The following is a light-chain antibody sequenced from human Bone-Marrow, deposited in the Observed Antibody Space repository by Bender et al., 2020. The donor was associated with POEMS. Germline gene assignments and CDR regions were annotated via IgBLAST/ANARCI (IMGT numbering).Light chain of an antibody. J-gene: IGLJ2*01. CDR3: QVWDRSSGHVV. Sequence: SYVLTQPPSVSVAPGQTARITCGGNNIGSKSVHWYQQKPGQAPVLVVYDDSDRPSGIPERFSGSNSGNTATLTISRVEVGDEADYYCQVWDRSSGHVVFGGGTKLTVL. CDR1: NIGSKS. CDR2: DDS. V-gene: IGLV3-21*02.